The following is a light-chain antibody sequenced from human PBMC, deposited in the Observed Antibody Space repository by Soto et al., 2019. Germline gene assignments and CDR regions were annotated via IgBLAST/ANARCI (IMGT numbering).Light chain of an antibody. CDR1: QSVSSSY. Sequence: EIVLTQSPGTLSLSPGERATLSCRASQSVSSSYLAWYQQKPGQPPRLLIYGASSRATGIPDRFSGSGSGTDFTLTISRLDPEDFAVYYCQQYGSSPWTFGQGTKVEI. J-gene: IGKJ1*01. V-gene: IGKV3-20*01. CDR2: GAS. CDR3: QQYGSSPWT.